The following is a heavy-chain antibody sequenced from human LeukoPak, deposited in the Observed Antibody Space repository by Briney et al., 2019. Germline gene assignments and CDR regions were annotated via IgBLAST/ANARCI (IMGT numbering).Heavy chain of an antibody. J-gene: IGHJ4*02. D-gene: IGHD3-22*01. CDR3: AKDPPLYYYDSSGYERGLHYFDY. CDR2: IWYDGSNK. Sequence: GGSLRLSCAASGFTFSSYGMHWVRQAPGKGLEWVAVIWYDGSNKYYADSVKGRFTISRDNSKNTLYLQMNSLRAEDTAVYYCAKDPPLYYYDSSGYERGLHYFDYWGQGTLVTVSS. CDR1: GFTFSSYG. V-gene: IGHV3-33*06.